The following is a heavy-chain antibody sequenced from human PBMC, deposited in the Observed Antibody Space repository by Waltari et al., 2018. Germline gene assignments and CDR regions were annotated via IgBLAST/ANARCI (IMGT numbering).Heavy chain of an antibody. Sequence: QVQLQESGPGLVKPSETLSLTCAVSGYSISSGYYWGWIRQPPGKGLEWIGSIYHSGRTYYNPSLKSRVTISVDTSKNQFSLKLSSVTAADTAVYYCARRYYGSGSYYNPYAFDIWGQGTMVTVSS. V-gene: IGHV4-38-2*01. CDR1: GYSISSGYY. J-gene: IGHJ3*02. CDR3: ARRYYGSGSYYNPYAFDI. CDR2: IYHSGRT. D-gene: IGHD3-10*01.